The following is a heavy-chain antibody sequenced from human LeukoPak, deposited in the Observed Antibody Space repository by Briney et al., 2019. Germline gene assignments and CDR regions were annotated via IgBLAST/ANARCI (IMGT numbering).Heavy chain of an antibody. CDR2: IYSGGSI. CDR3: ARPPYGGVDY. J-gene: IGHJ4*02. D-gene: IGHD4-23*01. CDR1: GXTFSTCA. V-gene: IGHV3-66*04. Sequence: PGGSLRLSCAASGXTFSTCAVHWVRQAPGKGLESVSVIYSGGSIYYADSVKGRFTISRDKSKNTLYLQMNSLRAEDMAVYYCARPPYGGVDYWGQGTLVTVSS.